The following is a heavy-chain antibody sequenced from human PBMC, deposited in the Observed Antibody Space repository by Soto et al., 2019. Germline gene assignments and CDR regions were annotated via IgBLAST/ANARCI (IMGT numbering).Heavy chain of an antibody. Sequence: SLRLSCAASGFTFSSYGMHWVRQAPGKGLEWVAVISYDGSNKYYADSVKGRFTISRDNSKNTLYLQMNSLRAEDTAVYYCAKDQFVLWFGELSNGMDVWGQGTTVTVSS. D-gene: IGHD3-10*01. J-gene: IGHJ6*02. CDR2: ISYDGSNK. CDR1: GFTFSSYG. CDR3: AKDQFVLWFGELSNGMDV. V-gene: IGHV3-30*18.